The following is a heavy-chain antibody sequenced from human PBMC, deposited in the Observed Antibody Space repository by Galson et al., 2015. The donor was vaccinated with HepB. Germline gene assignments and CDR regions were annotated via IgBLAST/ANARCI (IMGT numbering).Heavy chain of an antibody. V-gene: IGHV3-73*01. CDR3: AGRIAVVATNAFNI. CDR2: IRSKANSYAT. Sequence: SLRLSCAASGVTFSDSTVHWVRQASGKGLVWIGRIRSKANSYATAYAASVKGRFIISRDDSKDTAYLQMNSLETEDTAVYYCAGRIAVVATNAFNIWGQGTMVTVSS. CDR1: GVTFSDST. J-gene: IGHJ3*02. D-gene: IGHD2-21*01.